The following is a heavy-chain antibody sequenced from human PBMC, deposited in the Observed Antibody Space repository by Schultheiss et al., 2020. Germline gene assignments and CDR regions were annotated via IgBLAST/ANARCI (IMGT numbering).Heavy chain of an antibody. D-gene: IGHD3-3*02. CDR1: GGSFSGYY. J-gene: IGHJ6*02. V-gene: IGHV4-34*01. CDR2: INHSGST. CDR3: ARGRHFMDV. Sequence: TLSLTCAVYGGSFSGYYWSWIRQPPGKGLEWIGEINHSGSTNYNPSLKSRVTISVDTSKNQFSLKLSSVTAADTAVYYCARGRHFMDVWGQGTTVTVSS.